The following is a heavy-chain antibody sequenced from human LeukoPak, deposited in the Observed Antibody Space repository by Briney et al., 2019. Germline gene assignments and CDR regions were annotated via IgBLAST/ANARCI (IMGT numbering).Heavy chain of an antibody. CDR3: ATMIFGGGFDY. V-gene: IGHV3-7*01. CDR1: GFTFSSYW. J-gene: IGHJ4*02. CDR2: IKEDGSER. Sequence: PGGSLRLSCAASGFTFSSYWMSWVRQAPGKGLEWVANIKEDGSERNYVDSEKGGFTISRDDAKKSLFLQMNSLRAEDTAVYYCATMIFGGGFDYWGQGTLVTVSS. D-gene: IGHD3/OR15-3a*01.